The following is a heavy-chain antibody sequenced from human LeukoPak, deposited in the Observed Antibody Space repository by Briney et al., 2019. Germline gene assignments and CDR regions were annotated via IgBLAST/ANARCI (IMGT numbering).Heavy chain of an antibody. J-gene: IGHJ3*02. CDR1: GGSISSYY. CDR2: IYYSGST. Sequence: SETLSLTCTVSGGSISSYYWSWIRQPPGKGLEWIGYIYYSGSTNYNPSLKSRVTISVDTSKNQFSLKLSSATAADTAVYYCARGRVVVVPALHSSSSYKLLGHNAFDIWGQGTMVTVSS. D-gene: IGHD2-2*01. CDR3: ARGRVVVVPALHSSSSYKLLGHNAFDI. V-gene: IGHV4-59*01.